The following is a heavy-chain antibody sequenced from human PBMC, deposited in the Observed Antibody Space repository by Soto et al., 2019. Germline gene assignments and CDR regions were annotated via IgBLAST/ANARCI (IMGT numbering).Heavy chain of an antibody. J-gene: IGHJ3*02. V-gene: IGHV3-48*01. CDR1: GFTFSSYS. Sequence: GGSLRLSCAASGFTFSSYSMNWVRQAPGKGLEWVSYISSSSSTIYYADSVKGRFTISRDNAKNSLYLQMNSLRAEDTAVYYCARERDIVVVPAAIYDAFDIWGQGTMVTVSS. CDR3: ARERDIVVVPAAIYDAFDI. CDR2: ISSSSSTI. D-gene: IGHD2-2*01.